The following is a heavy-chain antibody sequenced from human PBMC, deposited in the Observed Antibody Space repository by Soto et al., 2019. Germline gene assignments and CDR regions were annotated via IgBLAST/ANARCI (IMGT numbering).Heavy chain of an antibody. CDR1: GGTISRSSYY. CDR3: VRHSTRSTLFRFATLFQ. V-gene: IGHV4-39*01. CDR2: IYYSGST. J-gene: IGHJ1*01. Sequence: SVSGGTISRSSYYGGWIRQPPGKGLEWIGSIYYSGSTYYNPSLKSRVTISVDTSENQFSLKLSSVTAADKAVFLFVRHSTRSTLFRFATLFQ. D-gene: IGHD3-10*01.